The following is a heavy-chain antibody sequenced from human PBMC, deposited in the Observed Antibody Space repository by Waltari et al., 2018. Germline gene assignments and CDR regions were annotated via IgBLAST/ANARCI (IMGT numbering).Heavy chain of an antibody. Sequence: KGLEWIGEINHSGSTNYNPSLKSRVTISVDTSKNQFSLKLSSVTAADRAVYYCARVPDPYYYDSSGYYPSYYYYGMDVWGQGTTVTVSS. V-gene: IGHV4-34*01. J-gene: IGHJ6*02. CDR2: INHSGST. D-gene: IGHD3-22*01. CDR3: ARVPDPYYYDSSGYYPSYYYYGMDV.